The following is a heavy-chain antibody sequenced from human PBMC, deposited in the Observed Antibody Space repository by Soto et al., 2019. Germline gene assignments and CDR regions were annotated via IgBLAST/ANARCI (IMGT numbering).Heavy chain of an antibody. J-gene: IGHJ6*02. Sequence: GGSLRLSCAASGFTFSSYGMHWVRQAPGKGLEWVAVIWYDGSNKYYADSVKGRFTISRDNSKNTLYLLMNSLRAEDTAVYYCARFGTVYSGYDQQVSYYYHGMDVWGQGTTVTVSS. V-gene: IGHV3-33*01. CDR2: IWYDGSNK. CDR3: ARFGTVYSGYDQQVSYYYHGMDV. CDR1: GFTFSSYG. D-gene: IGHD5-12*01.